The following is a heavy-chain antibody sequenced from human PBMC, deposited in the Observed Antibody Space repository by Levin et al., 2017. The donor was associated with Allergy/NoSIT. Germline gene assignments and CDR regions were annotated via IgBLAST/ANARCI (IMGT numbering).Heavy chain of an antibody. D-gene: IGHD6-19*01. V-gene: IGHV3-23*01. CDR1: GFTFSSYA. CDR2: ISGSGGST. CDR3: AKDHDVAVAAHGVDY. Sequence: GGSLRLSCAASGFTFSSYAMSWVRQAPGKGLEWVSAISGSGGSTYYADSVKGRFTISRDNSKNTLYLQMNSLRAEDTAVYYCAKDHDVAVAAHGVDYWGQGTLVTVSS. J-gene: IGHJ4*02.